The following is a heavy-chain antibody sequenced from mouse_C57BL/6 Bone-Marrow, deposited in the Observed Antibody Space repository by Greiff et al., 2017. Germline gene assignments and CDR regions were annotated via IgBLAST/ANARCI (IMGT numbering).Heavy chain of an antibody. CDR3: ARHGSSWNWYFDV. V-gene: IGHV1-52*01. J-gene: IGHJ1*03. CDR2: IDPSDSET. D-gene: IGHD1-1*01. CDR1: GYTFTSYW. Sequence: VQLQQPGAELVRPGSSVKLSCKASGYTFTSYWMHWVKQRPIQGLEWIGNIDPSDSETHYNQKFKDKATLTVDKSSSTAYMKLSSLTSEDSAVYYCARHGSSWNWYFDVWGTGTTVTVSS.